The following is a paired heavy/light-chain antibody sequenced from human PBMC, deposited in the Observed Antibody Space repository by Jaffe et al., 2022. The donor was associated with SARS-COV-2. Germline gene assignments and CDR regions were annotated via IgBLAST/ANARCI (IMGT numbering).Heavy chain of an antibody. J-gene: IGHJ4*02. CDR1: GYTFSRYG. CDR2: VSGDSGKT. D-gene: IGHD1-26*01. CDR3: MRGGGSYLSDF. Sequence: QVQLVQSGAEVKKPGASVKVSCKASGYTFSRYGISWVRQAPGQGLEWMGWVSGDSGKTDYAQKFQDRVTLTTDTSSSTAYMELRNLRSDDTAVYYCMRGGGSYLSDFWGQGTLVTVSP. V-gene: IGHV1-18*01.
Light chain of an antibody. CDR2: AAS. V-gene: IGKV1-39*01. J-gene: IGKJ2*01. CDR3: QQTYSTPRT. CDR1: QSIGNY. Sequence: DIQMTQSPSSLSASVGDRVTITCRAGQSIGNYLNWYQQKPGTAPELLIYAASTLQSGVPSRFSGSGYGTDFTLTISSLQPEDFATYHCQQTYSTPRTFGQGTRLEIK.